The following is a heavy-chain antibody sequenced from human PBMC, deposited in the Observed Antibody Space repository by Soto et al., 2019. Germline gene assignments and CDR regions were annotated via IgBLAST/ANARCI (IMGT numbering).Heavy chain of an antibody. CDR1: GLSIDDSA. CDR3: VKDLVPVGADF. Sequence: GGPLRLSCVASGLSIDDSAMHWVRQVPGKGLEWVSGISWNSGRIGYADSVKGRFTISRDNAKRSLYLQMDSLRLDDTAVYCCVKDLVPVGADFWGQGIQVTVSS. J-gene: IGHJ4*02. D-gene: IGHD1-26*01. V-gene: IGHV3-9*01. CDR2: ISWNSGRI.